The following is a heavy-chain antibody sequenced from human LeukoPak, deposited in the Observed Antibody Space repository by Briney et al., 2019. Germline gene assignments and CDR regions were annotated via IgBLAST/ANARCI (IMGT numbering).Heavy chain of an antibody. CDR2: TYYRSRWLN. Sequence: SQTLSLTCAISGDSVSSNSATWKWIRQSPSRGLEWLGRTYYRSRWLNDYAVSVKGRITVNPDTSKNQFSLQLHSVSPEDTAVYYCVRDSGMGLDAFDIWGQGTMVTVSS. J-gene: IGHJ3*02. CDR3: VRDSGMGLDAFDI. D-gene: IGHD3-10*01. CDR1: GDSVSSNSAT. V-gene: IGHV6-1*01.